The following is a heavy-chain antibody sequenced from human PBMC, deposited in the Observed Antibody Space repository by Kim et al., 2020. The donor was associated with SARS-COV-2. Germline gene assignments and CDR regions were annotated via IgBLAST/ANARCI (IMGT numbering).Heavy chain of an antibody. CDR3: TRYDMYYGSGSKYYFDY. CDR1: GFTFGDYA. V-gene: IGHV3-49*03. CDR2: IRSKAYGGTT. J-gene: IGHJ4*02. Sequence: GGSLRLSRTASGFTFGDYAMSWFRQAPGKGLEWVGFIRSKAYGGTTEYAASVKGRFTISRDDSKSIAYLQMNSLKTEDTAVYYCTRYDMYYGSGSKYYFDYCGQGTLVTVSS. D-gene: IGHD3-10*01.